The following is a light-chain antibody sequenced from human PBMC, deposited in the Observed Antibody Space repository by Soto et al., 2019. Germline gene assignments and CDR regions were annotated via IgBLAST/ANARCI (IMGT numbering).Light chain of an antibody. CDR2: AAS. J-gene: IGKJ2*01. V-gene: IGKV1-39*01. CDR1: QSISSY. Sequence: DIQMTQSPSSLSASVGDRVTITCRASQSISSYLNWYQQKPGKAPKLLIYAASSLQSGVPSRVSSSGSGTDYTLTIISLQPEDFATYYCQQSFSNFLYTFGQGTKLEIK. CDR3: QQSFSNFLYT.